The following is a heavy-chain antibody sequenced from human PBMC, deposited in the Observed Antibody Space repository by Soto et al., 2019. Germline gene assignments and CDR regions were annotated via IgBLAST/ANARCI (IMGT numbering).Heavy chain of an antibody. J-gene: IGHJ4*02. D-gene: IGHD3-22*01. Sequence: QVQLVQSGAEVKKPGASVKVSCKASGYTFTSYGISWVRQAPGQGLEWMGWISAYNGNTNYAQKLQGRVTMTTDTSXSXXHMERRRLRSDDTAVYYCARDAIYDSSGYHSHFDYWGQGTLVTVSS. V-gene: IGHV1-18*01. CDR3: ARDAIYDSSGYHSHFDY. CDR2: ISAYNGNT. CDR1: GYTFTSYG.